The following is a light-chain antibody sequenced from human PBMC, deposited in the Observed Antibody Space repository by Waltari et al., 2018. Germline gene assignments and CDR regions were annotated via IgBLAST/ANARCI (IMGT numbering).Light chain of an antibody. V-gene: IGKV3-15*01. Sequence: EVVMTQFAATLSVCPGDSDTLACRASQSVDSNLAWYQQKPGQAPKFLIFSASTRATGIPARFSGGGFGTEFTLTINSLQSEDFAVYYCLQYNDWPPLTFGGGTKVEMK. CDR3: LQYNDWPPLT. CDR1: QSVDSN. J-gene: IGKJ4*01. CDR2: SAS.